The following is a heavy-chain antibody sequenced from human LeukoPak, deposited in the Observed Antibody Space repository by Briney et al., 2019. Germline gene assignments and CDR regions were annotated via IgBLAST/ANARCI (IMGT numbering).Heavy chain of an antibody. D-gene: IGHD6-19*01. CDR3: GGGNGWLIEY. CDR1: GFIFNSFW. J-gene: IGHJ4*02. V-gene: IGHV3-7*01. Sequence: GGSLRLSCTASGFIFNSFWMNWVRQAPGRGLEWVANVQQDGGQKYYGDSVRGRFTISRDNAKNSVSLQMDSLRDDDTAVYYCGGGNGWLIEYWGQGTLVTVSS. CDR2: VQQDGGQK.